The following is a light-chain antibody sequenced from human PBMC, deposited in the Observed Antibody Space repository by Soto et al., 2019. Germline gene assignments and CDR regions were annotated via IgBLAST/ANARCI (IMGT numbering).Light chain of an antibody. V-gene: IGKV3-15*01. CDR3: QQYNNWPRT. CDR2: GAS. Sequence: EIVMTQSPATLSVSPGERATLSCRASQSVSSNLAWYQQKPGQAPRLLIYGASTRATGIPARFSGSGSGTEFTLIIISLQSEDFAVYHCQQYNNWPRTFGQGTKVDIK. J-gene: IGKJ1*01. CDR1: QSVSSN.